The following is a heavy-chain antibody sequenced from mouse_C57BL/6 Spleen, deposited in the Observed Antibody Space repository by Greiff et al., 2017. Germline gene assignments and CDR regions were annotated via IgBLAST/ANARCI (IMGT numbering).Heavy chain of an antibody. Sequence: VQLQESGAELVKPGASVKISCKASGYAFSSYWMHWVQQRPGKGLEWIGQIYPGDGDTNYNGKFKGKATLTADKSSCTAYMQLSSLTSEDSAVCCCARGMVLPHYFDYWGQGTTLTVSS. D-gene: IGHD1-1*01. CDR2: IYPGDGDT. CDR1: GYAFSSYW. V-gene: IGHV1-80*01. J-gene: IGHJ2*01. CDR3: ARGMVLPHYFDY.